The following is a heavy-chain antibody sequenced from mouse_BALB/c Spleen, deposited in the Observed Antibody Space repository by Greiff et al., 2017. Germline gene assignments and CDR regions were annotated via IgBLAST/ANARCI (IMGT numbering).Heavy chain of an antibody. J-gene: IGHJ4*01. Sequence: QVQLQQSGAELVRPGVSVKISCKGSGYTFTDYSMHWVKQSHAKSLEWIGVISTYYGDASYNQKFKGKATMTVDKSSSTAYMELARLTSEDSAIYYCARGELRRNAMDYWGQGTSVTVSS. D-gene: IGHD1-1*01. CDR3: ARGELRRNAMDY. V-gene: IGHV1S137*01. CDR1: GYTFTDYS. CDR2: ISTYYGDA.